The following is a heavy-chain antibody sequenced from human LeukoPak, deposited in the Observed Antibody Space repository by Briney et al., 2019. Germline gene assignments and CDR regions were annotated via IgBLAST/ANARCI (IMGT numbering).Heavy chain of an antibody. CDR1: GYSISSGFY. Sequence: SETLSLTCTVSGYSISSGFYWGWMRQSPGKGLEWIATIYHSGSTYYNPSLKSRVTMLIDTSKNQFSLKLSSVTAADTAVYYCARCKVNYYYYYMDVWGKGTTVTVSS. CDR3: ARCKVNYYYYYMDV. D-gene: IGHD4-23*01. J-gene: IGHJ6*03. CDR2: IYHSGST. V-gene: IGHV4-38-2*02.